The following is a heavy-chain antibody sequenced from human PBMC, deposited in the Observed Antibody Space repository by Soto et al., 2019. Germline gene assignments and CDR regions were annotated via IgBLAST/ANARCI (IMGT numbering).Heavy chain of an antibody. V-gene: IGHV1-46*01. Sequence: ASVKVSCKASGYTFTSYYMHWVRQAPGQGLEWMGIINPSGGSTSYARKFQGRVTMTRDTSTSTVYMELSSLRSEDTAVYYCARARTEMNWFDPWGQGTLVSAPQ. D-gene: IGHD1-1*01. CDR1: GYTFTSYY. CDR2: INPSGGST. CDR3: ARARTEMNWFDP. J-gene: IGHJ5*02.